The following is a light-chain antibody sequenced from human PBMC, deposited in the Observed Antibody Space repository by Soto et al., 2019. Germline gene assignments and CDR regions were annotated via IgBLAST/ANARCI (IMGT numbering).Light chain of an antibody. J-gene: IGKJ5*01. V-gene: IGKV3-20*01. CDR1: QSVSSSY. CDR3: QQYDNSPIT. Sequence: EIVLTQSPGTLSLSPGERATLSCRASQSVSSSYLAWYQQKPGQAPRLLIYGASTRATGIPARFSGSGSGTDFTLTISSLEPEDFAVYYCQQYDNSPITFGQGTRLEIK. CDR2: GAS.